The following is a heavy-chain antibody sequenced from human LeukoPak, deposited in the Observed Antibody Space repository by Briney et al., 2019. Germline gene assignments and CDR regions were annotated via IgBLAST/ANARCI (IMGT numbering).Heavy chain of an antibody. J-gene: IGHJ4*02. D-gene: IGHD2-2*01. Sequence: GGSLRLSCAASGFTFSSYAMNWVRQAPGKGLEWVSGISGSGGSTYYADSVRGRFTISRDNSRNTLFLQMNSLRAGDTAVYYCAKTPQRYCSSTSCVIFDYWGQGTLVTVSS. CDR3: AKTPQRYCSSTSCVIFDY. V-gene: IGHV3-23*01. CDR1: GFTFSSYA. CDR2: ISGSGGST.